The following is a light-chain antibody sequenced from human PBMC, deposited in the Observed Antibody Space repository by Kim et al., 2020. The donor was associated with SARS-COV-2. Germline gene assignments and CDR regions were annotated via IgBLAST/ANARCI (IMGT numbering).Light chain of an antibody. CDR2: EVS. CDR1: SSDVGSYNR. Sequence: QSATICCTGTSSDVGSYNRVSWYQQPPGTAPKLIIYEVSDRPSGVPHRFSGSKSGNTASLTISWLQTEDEADYYCSSYTSSSTLIFGGGTKVTVL. CDR3: SSYTSSSTLI. J-gene: IGLJ2*01. V-gene: IGLV2-18*02.